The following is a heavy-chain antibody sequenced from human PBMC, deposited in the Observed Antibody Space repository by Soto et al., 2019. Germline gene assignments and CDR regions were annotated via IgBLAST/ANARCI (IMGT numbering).Heavy chain of an antibody. Sequence: NPSETLSLTCTVSGGSISSYYWSWIRQPPGKGLEWIGYTYYSGSTNYNPSLKSRVTISVDTSKNQFSLKLSSVTAADTAVYYCAREGPVRYYGSGSYRAPMDVWGQGTTVTVSS. CDR3: AREGPVRYYGSGSYRAPMDV. CDR2: TYYSGST. J-gene: IGHJ6*02. CDR1: GGSISSYY. V-gene: IGHV4-59*01. D-gene: IGHD3-10*01.